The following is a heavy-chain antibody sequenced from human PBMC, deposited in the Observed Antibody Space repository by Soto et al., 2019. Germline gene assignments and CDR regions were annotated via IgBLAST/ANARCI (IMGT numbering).Heavy chain of an antibody. CDR2: IYTSGST. J-gene: IGHJ5*02. V-gene: IGHV4-4*07. CDR1: GGSISSYY. D-gene: IGHD6-13*01. Sequence: SQTLSLTCTVSGGSISSYYWSWIPQPPGKGLEWIGRIYTSGSTNYNPSLKSRDTMSVDTSKNQFSLKLSSVTAADRAVYYCARDISALSRSWRENWFDPWGQGTLVTVSS. CDR3: ARDISALSRSWRENWFDP.